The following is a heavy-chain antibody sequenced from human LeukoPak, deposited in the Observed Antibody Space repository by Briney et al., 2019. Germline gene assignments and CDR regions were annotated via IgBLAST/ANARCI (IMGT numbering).Heavy chain of an antibody. CDR2: IYYSGST. D-gene: IGHD3-10*01. CDR3: ASLWFGDRMDFDY. Sequence: PSETLSLTCTVSGGSISSSSYYWGWIRQPPGKGLEWIGSIYYSGSTYYNPPLKSRVTISVDTSKNQFSLKLSSVTAADTAVYYCASLWFGDRMDFDYWGQGTLVTVSS. CDR1: GGSISSSSYY. J-gene: IGHJ4*02. V-gene: IGHV4-39*01.